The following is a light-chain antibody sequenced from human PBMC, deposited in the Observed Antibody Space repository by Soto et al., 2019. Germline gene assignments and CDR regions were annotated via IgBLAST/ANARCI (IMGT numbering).Light chain of an antibody. Sequence: DIQVTQSPSSLSASIGDRVTITCRASQSISTFLNWYQQKPGKAPNLLIYVASNLQTGVPSRFSGSGSGTDFSLTISSLQHEDVATYYCQQSYRAPYTFGQGTTQEIK. CDR3: QQSYRAPYT. CDR2: VAS. V-gene: IGKV1-39*01. J-gene: IGKJ2*01. CDR1: QSISTF.